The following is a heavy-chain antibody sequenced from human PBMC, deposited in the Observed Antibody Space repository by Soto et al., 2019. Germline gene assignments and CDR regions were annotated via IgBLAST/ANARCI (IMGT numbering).Heavy chain of an antibody. CDR1: GYTFTSYD. CDR2: MNPNSGNT. D-gene: IGHD3-10*01. CDR3: ARYYCSGHYYYYYYMEV. J-gene: IGHJ6*03. V-gene: IGHV1-8*01. Sequence: QVQLVQSGAEVKKPGASVKVSCKASGYTFTSYDINWVRQATGQGLEWMGWMNPNSGNTGYAQKFQGRVTMTRNTAISKAYMEMSSLRSEDTAVYYCARYYCSGHYYYYYYMEVWGKGTTVTVSS.